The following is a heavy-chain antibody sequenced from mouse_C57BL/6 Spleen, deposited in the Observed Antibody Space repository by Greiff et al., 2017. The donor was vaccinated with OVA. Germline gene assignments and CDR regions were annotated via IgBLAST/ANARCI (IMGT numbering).Heavy chain of an antibody. V-gene: IGHV5-16*01. D-gene: IGHD6-1*01. CDR2: INYDGSST. CDR1: GFTFSDYY. CDR3: AREGLATGAMDY. Sequence: EVQLVESEGGLVQPGSSMKLSCTASGFTFSDYYMAWVRQVPEKGLEWVANINYDGSSTYYLDSLKSRFIISRDNAKNILYLQMSSLKSEDTATYYCAREGLATGAMDYWGQGTSVTVSS. J-gene: IGHJ4*01.